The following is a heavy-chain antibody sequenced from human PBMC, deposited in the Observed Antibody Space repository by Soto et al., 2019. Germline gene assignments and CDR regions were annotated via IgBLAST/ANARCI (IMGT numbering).Heavy chain of an antibody. CDR1: GFIFTSYW. V-gene: IGHV3-7*03. Sequence: GGSLRLSCAASGFIFTSYWMNWVRQAPGEGLEWVANIKQDGSEKYYVDSVKGRFTISRDNAKNSLYLQMNSLRAEDTAVYYCARDVAVAGNWFDPWGQGTLVTVSS. CDR2: IKQDGSEK. J-gene: IGHJ5*02. CDR3: ARDVAVAGNWFDP. D-gene: IGHD6-19*01.